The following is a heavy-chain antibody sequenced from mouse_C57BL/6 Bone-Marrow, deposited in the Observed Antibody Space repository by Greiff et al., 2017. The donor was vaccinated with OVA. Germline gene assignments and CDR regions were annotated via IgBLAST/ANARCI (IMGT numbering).Heavy chain of an antibody. CDR2: ISYSGST. CDR1: GYSITSDY. V-gene: IGHV3-8*01. J-gene: IGHJ1*03. CDR3: ARIYYGSSYGYFDV. Sequence: EVKLLESGPGLAKPSQTLSLTCSVTGYSITSDYWNWIRKFPGNKLEYMGYISYSGSTYYNPSLKSRISITRDTSKNQYYLQLNSVTTDDTATYYCARIYYGSSYGYFDVWGTGTTVTVSS. D-gene: IGHD1-1*01.